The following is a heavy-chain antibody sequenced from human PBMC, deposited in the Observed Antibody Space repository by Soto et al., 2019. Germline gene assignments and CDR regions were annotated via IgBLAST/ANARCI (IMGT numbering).Heavy chain of an antibody. D-gene: IGHD1-26*01. CDR3: ARHSTPWENNCFHP. J-gene: IGHJ5*02. CDR2: MYYSGST. Sequence: QLQLQESGPGLVKPSETLSLTCTVSGASISNTDYSWGWIRQPPGKGLEWIGTMYYSGSTYYNPSLKSRVTISVDTPRKEVSLKLTSVTAADTAGYYCARHSTPWENNCFHPWGQGTLVTVSS. V-gene: IGHV4-39*01. CDR1: GASISNTDYS.